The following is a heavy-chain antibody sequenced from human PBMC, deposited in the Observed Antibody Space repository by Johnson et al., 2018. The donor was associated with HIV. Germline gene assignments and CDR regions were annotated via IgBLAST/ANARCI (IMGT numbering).Heavy chain of an antibody. CDR1: GFTFSTYG. CDR2: TWYDASYK. CDR3: ARALGGLQFWEWLPGGDAFDI. Sequence: QVQLVESGGGLVQPGGSLRLSCAASGFTFSTYGIHWVRQAPGKGLEWVAVTWYDASYKYCTDSVKGRFIMSRDNSKTTVFLQMNRLRAEDTALYYCARALGGLQFWEWLPGGDAFDIWGQGTMVTVSS. J-gene: IGHJ3*02. V-gene: IGHV3-33*08. D-gene: IGHD3-3*01.